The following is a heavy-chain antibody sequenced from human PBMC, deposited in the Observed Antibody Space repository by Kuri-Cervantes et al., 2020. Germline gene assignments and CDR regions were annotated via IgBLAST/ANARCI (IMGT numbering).Heavy chain of an antibody. J-gene: IGHJ6*02. CDR1: GFTFSSYA. V-gene: IGHV3-7*01. D-gene: IGHD3-16*01. CDR3: ARGLLTQDV. Sequence: GESLKISCAASGFTFSSYAMHWVRQTPGKGLEWVANIKGDGSEKYYAASVEGRFTISRDNAKNSMFLQMSSLRVEDTAVYYCARGLLTQDVWGQGTTVTVSS. CDR2: IKGDGSEK.